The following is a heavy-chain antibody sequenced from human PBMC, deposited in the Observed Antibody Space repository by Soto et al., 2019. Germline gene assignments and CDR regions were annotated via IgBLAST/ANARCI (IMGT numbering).Heavy chain of an antibody. CDR3: AREVVSGYDLGY. D-gene: IGHD5-12*01. V-gene: IGHV1-3*01. CDR2: INADTGNT. Sequence: ASVKVSCKASGYTFTSFAIHWVRQAPGQRPEWMGWINADTGNTKYSQRFQGRVTFARDTSANTAYMQVGSVRSEDTAVYFCAREVVSGYDLGYWGQGTLVTVSS. J-gene: IGHJ4*02. CDR1: GYTFTSFA.